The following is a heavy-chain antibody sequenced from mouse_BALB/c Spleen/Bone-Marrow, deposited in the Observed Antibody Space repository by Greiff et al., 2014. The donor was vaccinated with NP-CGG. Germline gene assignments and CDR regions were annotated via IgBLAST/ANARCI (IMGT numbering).Heavy chain of an antibody. CDR2: IYPGDGDT. D-gene: IGHD2-3*01. V-gene: IGHV1-82*01. CDR3: ARSDGYRDMDY. Sequence: LQESGPELVKPGASVKISCKASDYAFSSSWMNWVKQRPGQGLEWTGRIYPGDGDTKYNGKFKGKATLTADKSSSTAYMQLSSLTSVDSAVYFCARSDGYRDMDYWGQGTSDTVSS. J-gene: IGHJ4*01. CDR1: DYAFSSSW.